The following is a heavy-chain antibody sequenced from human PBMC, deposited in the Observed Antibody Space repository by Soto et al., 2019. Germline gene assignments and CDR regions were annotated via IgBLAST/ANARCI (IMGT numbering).Heavy chain of an antibody. V-gene: IGHV2-5*02. CDR2: IYWDDDK. J-gene: IGHJ4*02. Sequence: QITLNESGPTQVKPRQTLTLTCTFSGFSLTTSGVGVGWIRQSPGKAPEWIALIYWDDDKRYSPSLKRRLTITKDTSKNQVVLTMADLDPADTATYYCAHRVLRTVFGLVTTTAIYFDFWGQGTPVAVSS. CDR1: GFSLTTSGVG. D-gene: IGHD3-3*01. CDR3: AHRVLRTVFGLVTTTAIYFDF.